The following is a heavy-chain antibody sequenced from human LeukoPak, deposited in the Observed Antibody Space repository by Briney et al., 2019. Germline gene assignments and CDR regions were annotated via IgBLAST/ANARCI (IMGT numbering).Heavy chain of an antibody. CDR1: GGSISSSSYY. D-gene: IGHD2-21*01. CDR2: IYYSGST. J-gene: IGHJ3*02. Sequence: SETLSLTCSVSGGSISSSSYYWGWIRQPPGKGLEWIGTIYYSGSTYYNPSLKSRVTISVDTSKNQFSLKLSSVTAADTVVYYCARNSRDAFDIWGQGTMVTVSS. CDR3: ARNSRDAFDI. V-gene: IGHV4-39*01.